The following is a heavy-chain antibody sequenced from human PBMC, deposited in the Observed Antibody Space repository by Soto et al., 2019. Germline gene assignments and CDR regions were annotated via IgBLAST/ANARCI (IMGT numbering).Heavy chain of an antibody. CDR1: GGPINSPDYY. J-gene: IGHJ4*02. CDR3: AREGAGYCGGDCSYFDY. Sequence: PSETLSLTCNVSGGPINSPDYYWTWIRQSPGKGLEWIGYMYYNGGTQYNPSLRTRISISVDTSKNQFSLKLSSVTAADTAVYYCAREGAGYCGGDCSYFDYWGQGTLVTVSS. V-gene: IGHV4-30-4*01. D-gene: IGHD2-21*02. CDR2: MYYNGGT.